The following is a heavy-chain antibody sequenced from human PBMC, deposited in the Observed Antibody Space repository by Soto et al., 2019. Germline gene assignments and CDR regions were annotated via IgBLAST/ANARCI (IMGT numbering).Heavy chain of an antibody. D-gene: IGHD2-21*01. CDR3: TRGIASSSLVTFDV. CDR2: ISSTSTNI. Sequence: GGSLRLSCAASGFTFSRYIMHWVRQAPGQGLEWIATISSTSTNIYYADSVKGRITISRDNPKNSLSLQMDSLRREDMAVYYCTRGIASSSLVTFDVWGQGTMVTVSS. J-gene: IGHJ3*01. CDR1: GFTFSRYI. V-gene: IGHV3-21*01.